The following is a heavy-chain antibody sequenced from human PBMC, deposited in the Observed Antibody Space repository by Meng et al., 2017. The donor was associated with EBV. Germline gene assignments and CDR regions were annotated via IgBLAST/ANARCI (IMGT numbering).Heavy chain of an antibody. Sequence: QVHLPQWGAGLLKPSETLSLTCGLSGESFSGYYCSWVRQSPGKGLEWIGEVNHAGRTNFNPSLKSRVSISLDTSKNQFSLKLNSVTVADTAVYYCAEGRGTFDYWGRGTLVTVS. CDR3: AEGRGTFDY. CDR1: GESFSGYY. V-gene: IGHV4-34*01. J-gene: IGHJ4*02. CDR2: VNHAGRT.